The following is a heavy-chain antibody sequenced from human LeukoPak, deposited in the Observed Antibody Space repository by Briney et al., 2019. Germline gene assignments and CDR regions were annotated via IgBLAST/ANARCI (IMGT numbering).Heavy chain of an antibody. Sequence: PGMSLRLSCAASGFTFGKYGMNWVRQAPGKGLEWVAIIWYDGSNKYFADSVMGRFTISKDNSKNTVYLQMNSLRIEDTAVYHCARAGIGNALDYWGQGTQVTVSS. CDR3: ARAGIGNALDY. D-gene: IGHD2-2*01. CDR1: GFTFGKYG. J-gene: IGHJ4*02. V-gene: IGHV3-33*01. CDR2: IWYDGSNK.